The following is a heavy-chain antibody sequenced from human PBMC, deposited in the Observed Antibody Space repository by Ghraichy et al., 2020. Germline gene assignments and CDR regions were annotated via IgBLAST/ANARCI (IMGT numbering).Heavy chain of an antibody. CDR1: GGSFSGYY. V-gene: IGHV4-34*01. CDR2: INHSGST. CDR3: ARVVVILPYYYYGMDV. J-gene: IGHJ6*02. D-gene: IGHD3-22*01. Sequence: SETLSLTCAVYGGSFSGYYWSWIRQPPGKGLEWIGEINHSGSTNYNPSLKSRVTISVDTSKNQFSLKLSSVTAADTAVYYCARVVVILPYYYYGMDVWGQGTTVTVSS.